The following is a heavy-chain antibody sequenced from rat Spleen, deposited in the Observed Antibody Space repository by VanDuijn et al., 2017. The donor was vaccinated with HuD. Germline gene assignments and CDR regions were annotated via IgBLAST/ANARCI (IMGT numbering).Heavy chain of an antibody. CDR3: ARHFGLYYFDY. CDR1: GFIFSNYY. J-gene: IGHJ2*01. CDR2: ISAGGDDT. V-gene: IGHV5-25*01. D-gene: IGHD4-3*01. Sequence: EVQLVESGGGLVQPGRSLKLSCAASGFIFSNYYMAWVRQAPTKGLEWVAYISAGGDDTYYRYSVKGRFTISRDNAQSSLYLQMDSLRSEDTATYYCARHFGLYYFDYWGQGVMVTVSS.